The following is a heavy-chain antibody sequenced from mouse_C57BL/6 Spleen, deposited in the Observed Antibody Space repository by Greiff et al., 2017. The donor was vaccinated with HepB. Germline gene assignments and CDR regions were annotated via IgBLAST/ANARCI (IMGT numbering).Heavy chain of an antibody. J-gene: IGHJ3*01. Sequence: VQLKQSGAELVRPGASVKLSCTASGFNIKDDYMHWVKQRPEQGLEWIGWIDPENGDTEYASKFQGKATITADTSSNTAYLQLSSLTSEDTAVYYCTIYCSFAYWGQGTLVTVSA. CDR2: IDPENGDT. D-gene: IGHD1-1*01. CDR3: TIYCSFAY. CDR1: GFNIKDDY. V-gene: IGHV14-4*01.